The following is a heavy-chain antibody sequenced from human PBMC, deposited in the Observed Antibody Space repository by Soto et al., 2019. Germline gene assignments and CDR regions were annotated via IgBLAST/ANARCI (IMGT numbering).Heavy chain of an antibody. Sequence: PGGSLRLSCAASGFTFSNAWINWVRQAPGKGLEWVGRIKSKIDGGTTDFAAPVKGRFAISRDDSKNMVYLEMNSLKTEDTGVYYCTPDSYLTIITLRFDNWGHGTLVTLSS. V-gene: IGHV3-15*07. J-gene: IGHJ4*01. CDR1: GFTFSNAW. CDR3: TPDSYLTIITLRFDN. CDR2: IKSKIDGGTT. D-gene: IGHD3-10*01.